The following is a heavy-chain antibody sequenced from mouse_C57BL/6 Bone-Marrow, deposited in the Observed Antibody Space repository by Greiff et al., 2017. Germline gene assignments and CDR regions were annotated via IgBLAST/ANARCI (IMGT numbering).Heavy chain of an antibody. D-gene: IGHD4-1*01. CDR3: ARSKNWDSWFAY. CDR1: GYTFTGYW. J-gene: IGHJ3*01. Sequence: QVQLQQSGAELMKPGASVKLSCKATGYTFTGYWIEWVKQRPGHGLEWIGEILPGSGSTNYNEQFKGKATLTADKSSSTAYMQLSSLTSEDSAVYFCARSKNWDSWFAYWGQGTLVTVSA. V-gene: IGHV1-9*01. CDR2: ILPGSGST.